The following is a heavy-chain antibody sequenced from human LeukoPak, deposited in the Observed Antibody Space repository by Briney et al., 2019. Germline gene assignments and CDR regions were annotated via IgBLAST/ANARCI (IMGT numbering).Heavy chain of an antibody. V-gene: IGHV4-39*02. Sequence: SETLSLTCTVSGGSISSNSYYWGWIRQPPGKGLEWIGSIFYSGSTYYNPSLKSRVTISVDTSKNHFSLKPSSVTAAGTAVYYCARAFVDIVVVPASPNWFDPWGQGTLVTVSS. CDR2: IFYSGST. CDR1: GGSISSNSYY. CDR3: ARAFVDIVVVPASPNWFDP. J-gene: IGHJ5*02. D-gene: IGHD2-2*01.